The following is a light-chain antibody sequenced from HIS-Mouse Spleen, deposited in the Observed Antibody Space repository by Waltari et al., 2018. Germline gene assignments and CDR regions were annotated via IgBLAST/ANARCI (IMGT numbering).Light chain of an antibody. J-gene: IGLJ2*01. Sequence: QSALTQPASVSGSPGQSITISCTGTSSDVGSYNLVSWYQQHPGTAPKLMIYEGSKRTSGVSNRFSGSKSGNTASLTISGLQAEDEADYYCCSYAGSSTVVFGGGTKLTVL. CDR3: CSYAGSSTVV. V-gene: IGLV2-23*01. CDR1: SSDVGSYNL. CDR2: EGS.